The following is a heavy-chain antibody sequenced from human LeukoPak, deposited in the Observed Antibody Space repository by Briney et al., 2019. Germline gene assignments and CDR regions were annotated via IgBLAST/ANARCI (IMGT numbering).Heavy chain of an antibody. V-gene: IGHV3-23*01. D-gene: IGHD3-10*01. J-gene: IGHJ4*02. Sequence: GGSLRLSCAASGFTFSSYAMSWVRQAPGKGLEWVSAISGSGGSTYYADSVKGRFTISRDNSKNTLYLQMNSLRAEDTAVYYCAKYPQYGSGSYYGYWGQGTLVTVSS. CDR3: AKYPQYGSGSYYGY. CDR1: GFTFSSYA. CDR2: ISGSGGST.